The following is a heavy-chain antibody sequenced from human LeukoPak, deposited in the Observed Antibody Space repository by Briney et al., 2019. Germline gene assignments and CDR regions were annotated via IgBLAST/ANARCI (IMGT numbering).Heavy chain of an antibody. D-gene: IGHD1-26*01. Sequence: SVKVSCKASGGTFSSYAISWVRQAPGQGLEWMGRIIPIFGTANYAQKFQGRVTITTDESTSTAYMELSSLRSEDTAVYYCASFSRVGAVQLYYHYYYMDVWGKGTTVTVSS. CDR3: ASFSRVGAVQLYYHYYYMDV. CDR2: IIPIFGTA. V-gene: IGHV1-69*05. CDR1: GGTFSSYA. J-gene: IGHJ6*03.